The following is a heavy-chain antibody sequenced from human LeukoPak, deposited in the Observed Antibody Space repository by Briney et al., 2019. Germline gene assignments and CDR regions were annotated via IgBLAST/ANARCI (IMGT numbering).Heavy chain of an antibody. CDR2: ISWISGSI. Sequence: PGRSLRLSCAASGFTFDDYAIHWVRQAPGKGLEWVSGISWISGSIGYADSVKGRFTISRDNAKNSLYLQMNSLRAEDTALYYCAKATVTTRYYYGMDVWGQGTTVTVSS. CDR3: AKATVTTRYYYGMDV. CDR1: GFTFDDYA. D-gene: IGHD4-17*01. J-gene: IGHJ6*02. V-gene: IGHV3-9*01.